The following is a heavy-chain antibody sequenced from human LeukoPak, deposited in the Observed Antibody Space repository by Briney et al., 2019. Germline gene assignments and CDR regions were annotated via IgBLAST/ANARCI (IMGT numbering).Heavy chain of an antibody. J-gene: IGHJ4*02. Sequence: SETLSLTCTVSGYSISSGYYWGWVRQPPGKGLEWIGSIYHSGSTYYNPSLKSRVTISVDTSKNQFSLKLSSVTAADTAVYYCASRKLGNDYWGQGTLVTVSS. CDR3: ASRKLGNDY. V-gene: IGHV4-38-2*02. D-gene: IGHD7-27*01. CDR2: IYHSGST. CDR1: GYSISSGYY.